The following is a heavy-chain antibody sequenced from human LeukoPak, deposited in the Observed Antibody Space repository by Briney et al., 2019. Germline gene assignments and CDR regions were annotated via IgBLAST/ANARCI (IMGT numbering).Heavy chain of an antibody. V-gene: IGHV5-51*01. CDR1: GYSFSSHW. CDR3: ARVAYSGYEVGY. CDR2: FYPGDSDT. J-gene: IGHJ4*02. D-gene: IGHD5-12*01. Sequence: GESLKISCQGSGYSFSSHWIAWVRQMPGKGLEWVGVFYPGDSDTRYSPSFQGQVTISADKSISTAYLQWSSLKASDTAMYYCARVAYSGYEVGYWGQGTLVTVSS.